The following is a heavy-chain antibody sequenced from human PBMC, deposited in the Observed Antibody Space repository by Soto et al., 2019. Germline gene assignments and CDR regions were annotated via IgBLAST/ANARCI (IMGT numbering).Heavy chain of an antibody. V-gene: IGHV4-39*01. CDR3: GRVMIGTSRHTDSDY. Sequence: SETLSLTCSVSGASISSRDYYWGWIRQTPGKGLEWIGNIDYNGVTYYNPSLKSRVTVSKDTSKNQFSLKVASVTAVDTAIYYCGRVMIGTSRHTDSDYWGQGTQGTVS. CDR1: GASISSRDYY. CDR2: IDYNGVT. D-gene: IGHD2-2*01. J-gene: IGHJ4*02.